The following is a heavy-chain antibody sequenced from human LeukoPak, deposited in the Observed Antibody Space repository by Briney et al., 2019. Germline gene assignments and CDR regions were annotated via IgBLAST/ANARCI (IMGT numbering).Heavy chain of an antibody. CDR2: ISGGGGST. CDR3: ARVYGKYFDY. J-gene: IGHJ4*02. D-gene: IGHD3-10*01. V-gene: IGHV3-23*01. CDR1: GFTFTSYS. Sequence: GGSLRLSCAASGFTFTSYSMNWVRQAPGKGLEWVSTISGGGGSTYYADSVKGRFTISRDNSKSTLYLQVNSLRAEDTAVYYCARVYGKYFDYWGQGTLVTVSS.